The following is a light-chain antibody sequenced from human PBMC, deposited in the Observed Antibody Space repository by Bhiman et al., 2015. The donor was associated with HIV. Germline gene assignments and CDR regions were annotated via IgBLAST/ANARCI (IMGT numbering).Light chain of an antibody. CDR1: SSNIGAGYD. J-gene: IGLJ3*02. V-gene: IGLV1-40*01. CDR3: QSYDSSLSGWV. CDR2: GNS. Sequence: QSVLTQPPSMSGAPGQRVTISCTGNSSNIGAGYDVHWYQHLPGTAPKVLIYGNSNRPSGVPDRFSGSKSGTSASLAITGLQAEDEADYYCQSYDSSLSGWVFGGGTKLTVL.